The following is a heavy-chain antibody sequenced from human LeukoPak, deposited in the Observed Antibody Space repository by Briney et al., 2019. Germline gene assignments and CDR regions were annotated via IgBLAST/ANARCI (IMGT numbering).Heavy chain of an antibody. D-gene: IGHD1-26*01. J-gene: IGHJ4*02. V-gene: IGHV3-30*04. CDR3: AREVSVHLVPFDY. CDR1: GFTFSSYA. CDR2: ISYDGSNK. Sequence: GGSLRLSCAASGFTFSSYAMHWVRQAPGKGLEWVAVISYDGSNKYYADSVKGRFTISRDNAKNTLYLQMNSLRAEDTAVYYCAREVSVHLVPFDYWGQGTLVTVSS.